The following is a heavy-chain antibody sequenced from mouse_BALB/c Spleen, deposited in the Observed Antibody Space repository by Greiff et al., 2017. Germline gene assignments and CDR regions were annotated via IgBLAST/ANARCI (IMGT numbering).Heavy chain of an antibody. CDR1: GYSITSDYA. CDR2: ISYSGST. V-gene: IGHV3-2*02. Sequence: EVQLQQSGPGLVKPSQSLSLTCTVTGYSITSDYAWNWIRQFPGNKLEWMGYISYSGSTSYNPSLKSRISITRDTSKNQFFLQLNSVTTEDTATYYCVYGSSYRFAYWGQGTLVTVSA. CDR3: VYGSSYRFAY. D-gene: IGHD1-1*01. J-gene: IGHJ3*01.